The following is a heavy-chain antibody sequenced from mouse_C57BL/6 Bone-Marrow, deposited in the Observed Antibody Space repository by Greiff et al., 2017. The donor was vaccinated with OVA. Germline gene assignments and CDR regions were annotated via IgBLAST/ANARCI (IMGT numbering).Heavy chain of an antibody. CDR2: SNPNNGGT. CDR1: GYTFTDYY. V-gene: IGHV1-26*01. CDR3: ARDYYDYEAWFAY. D-gene: IGHD2-4*01. Sequence: EVQLQQSGPELVKPGASVKISCKASGYTFTDYYMNWVKQSHGKSLEWIGDSNPNNGGTSYNQKFKGKATLTVDKSSSTAYMELRSLTSEDSAVYYCARDYYDYEAWFAYWGQGTLVTVSA. J-gene: IGHJ3*01.